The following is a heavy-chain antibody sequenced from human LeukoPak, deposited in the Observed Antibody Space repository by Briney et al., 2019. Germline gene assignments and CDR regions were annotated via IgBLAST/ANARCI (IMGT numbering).Heavy chain of an antibody. CDR3: AREDDDWGPNTFDL. D-gene: IGHD7-27*01. V-gene: IGHV3-48*01. J-gene: IGHJ3*01. CDR2: IVSTSHVT. Sequence: GGSLRLSCAASGFSFSIHWMHWVRQAPGKGPEWLSYIVSTSHVTIYADSVMGRFTISRDNAKNSVSLQMDSLRSDDTAVYYCAREDDDWGPNTFDLWGPGTMVTVS. CDR1: GFSFSIHW.